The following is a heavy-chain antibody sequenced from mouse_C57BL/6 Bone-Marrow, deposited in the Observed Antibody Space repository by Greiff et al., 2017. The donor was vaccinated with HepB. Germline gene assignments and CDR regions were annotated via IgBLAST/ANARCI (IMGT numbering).Heavy chain of an antibody. Sequence: DVQLVESGGGLVQPGGSLKLSCAASGFTFSDYGMAWVRQATSKGPEWVAFISNLGYSIYYADTVKGRFTISRENAKNTRYLEMSSLRSEDAAMSYCAERDCGSVYYWGKGVSVTVSS. V-gene: IGHV5-15*04. CDR1: GFTFSDYG. J-gene: IGHJ4*01. CDR3: AERDCGSVYY. CDR2: ISNLGYSI. D-gene: IGHD1-1*01.